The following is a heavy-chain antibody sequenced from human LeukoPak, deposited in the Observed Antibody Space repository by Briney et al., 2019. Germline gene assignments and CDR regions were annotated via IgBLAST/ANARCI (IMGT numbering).Heavy chain of an antibody. J-gene: IGHJ4*02. Sequence: SETLSLTCTVSGGSISSGGYYWSWIRQPPGKGLEWIGYIYYSGSTNYSPSLKSRVTISVDTSKNQFSLKLSSVTAADTAVYYCASSAYDSSGYYYWGQGTLVTVSS. V-gene: IGHV4-61*08. D-gene: IGHD3-22*01. CDR1: GGSISSGGYY. CDR2: IYYSGST. CDR3: ASSAYDSSGYYY.